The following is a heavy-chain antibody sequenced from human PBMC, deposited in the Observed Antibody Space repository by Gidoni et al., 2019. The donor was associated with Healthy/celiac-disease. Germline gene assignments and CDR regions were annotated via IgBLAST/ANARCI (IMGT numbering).Heavy chain of an antibody. Sequence: EVQLVESGGGLVQPGGSLRLSCAASGFPVSSNYMSWVRQAPGKGLEWVSVIYSGGSTYYADSVKGRFTISRDNSKNTLYLQMNSLRAEDTAVYYCARDLLDDFWSGWGYWGQGTLVTVSS. D-gene: IGHD3-3*01. J-gene: IGHJ4*02. CDR1: GFPVSSNY. CDR2: IYSGGST. CDR3: ARDLLDDFWSGWGY. V-gene: IGHV3-66*02.